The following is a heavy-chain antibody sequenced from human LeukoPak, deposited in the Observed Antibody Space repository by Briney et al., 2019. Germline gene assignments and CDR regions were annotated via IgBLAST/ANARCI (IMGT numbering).Heavy chain of an antibody. CDR1: GGTFTSYG. D-gene: IGHD1-14*01. J-gene: IGHJ4*02. CDR3: ARGVPPEYYFDY. V-gene: IGHV1-18*01. Sequence: ASVKVSCKASGGTFTSYGISWVRQAPGQGLEWMGWISAYNGNTNYAQKFQGRVTITTDESTSTAYMELSSLRSEDTAVYYCARGVPPEYYFDYWGQGTLVTVSS. CDR2: ISAYNGNT.